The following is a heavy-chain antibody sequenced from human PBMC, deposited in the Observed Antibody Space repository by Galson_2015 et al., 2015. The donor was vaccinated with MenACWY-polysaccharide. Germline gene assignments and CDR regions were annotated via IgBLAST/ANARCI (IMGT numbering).Heavy chain of an antibody. J-gene: IGHJ4*02. CDR1: GFTFSNYA. V-gene: IGHV3-23*01. CDR2: IDGDGSNT. D-gene: IGHD2-2*01. CDR3: ARGRYSTGKYQFDY. Sequence: SLRLSCAASGFTFSNYAMRWVRQAPGKGLEWVSTIDGDGSNTHYADSVKGRFTISRDNAKNTLSLQMNSLRAEDTAVYYCARGRYSTGKYQFDYWGQGTLVTVSS.